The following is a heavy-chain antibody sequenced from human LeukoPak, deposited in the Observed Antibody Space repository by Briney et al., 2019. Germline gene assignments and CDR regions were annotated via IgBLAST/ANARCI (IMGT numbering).Heavy chain of an antibody. V-gene: IGHV4-59*12. CDR2: IYYSGST. D-gene: IGHD6-19*01. Sequence: PSETLSLTCTVSGGSISSYYWNWIRQPPGKGLEWIGYIYYSGSTNYNPSLKSRVTISVDTSKNQFSLKLSSVTAADTAVYYCARGHDSSGWYFDYWGQGTLVTVSS. CDR1: GGSISSYY. CDR3: ARGHDSSGWYFDY. J-gene: IGHJ4*02.